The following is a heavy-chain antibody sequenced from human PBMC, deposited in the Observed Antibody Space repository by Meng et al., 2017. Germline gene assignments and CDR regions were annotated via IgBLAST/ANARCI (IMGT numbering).Heavy chain of an antibody. D-gene: IGHD1-26*01. CDR1: GFTFSGSV. CDR2: IKTKANSYAT. Sequence: GGSLRLSCAASGFTFSGSVMHWVRQASGKGLEWVGHIKTKANSYATTYAASVKGSFTISRDDSKNTAYLQMNSLKSEDTAVYYCTSRRGLGADDAFDIWGQGTKVTVSS. J-gene: IGHJ3*02. V-gene: IGHV3-73*01. CDR3: TSRRGLGADDAFDI.